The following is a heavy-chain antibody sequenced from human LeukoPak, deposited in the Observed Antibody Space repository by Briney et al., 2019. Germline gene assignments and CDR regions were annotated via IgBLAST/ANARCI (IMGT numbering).Heavy chain of an antibody. D-gene: IGHD6-13*01. Sequence: SETLSLTCTVSGASTRTYYWSWIRQPPGKRLELIGYTYYSGSANYNPSLKSRVTLSIDTSNNQFSLKLTSVTAADTAVYYCARGQAGSLLDYWGQGILVTVSS. J-gene: IGHJ4*02. V-gene: IGHV4-59*08. CDR2: TYYSGSA. CDR1: GASTRTYY. CDR3: ARGQAGSLLDY.